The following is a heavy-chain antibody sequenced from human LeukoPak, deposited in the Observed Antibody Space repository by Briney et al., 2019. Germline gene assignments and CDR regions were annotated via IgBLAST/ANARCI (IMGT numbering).Heavy chain of an antibody. V-gene: IGHV3-23*01. D-gene: IGHD5-12*01. J-gene: IGHJ4*02. CDR3: AKGRSGYDYFDS. CDR2: ISISGVDT. CDR1: GFAFRDYS. Sequence: GGSLRLSCPTSGFAFRDYSMSWVRQAPGKGLEWVSSISISGVDTFYADSVKGRFTISRDNTKNTLFLQINSLRAEDTAVYYCAKGRSGYDYFDSWGQGTLVTVSS.